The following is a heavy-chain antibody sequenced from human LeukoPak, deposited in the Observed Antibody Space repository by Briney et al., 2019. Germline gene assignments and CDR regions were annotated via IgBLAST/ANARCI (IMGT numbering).Heavy chain of an antibody. CDR3: ASTDCSSTSCYAGY. CDR1: GYSFTSYW. Sequence: GESLKISCKGSGYSFTSYWISWVRQMPGKGLEWMGRIDPSDSYTNYSPSLQGHVTISADKSISTAYLQWSSLKASDTAMYYCASTDCSSTSCYAGYWGQGTLVTVSS. D-gene: IGHD2-2*01. V-gene: IGHV5-10-1*01. J-gene: IGHJ4*02. CDR2: IDPSDSYT.